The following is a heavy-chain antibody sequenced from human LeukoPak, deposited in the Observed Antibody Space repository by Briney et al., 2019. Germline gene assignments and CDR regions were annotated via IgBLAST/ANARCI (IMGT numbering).Heavy chain of an antibody. V-gene: IGHV3-30*04. CDR2: ISYDGSNK. CDR3: ASKWELLK. CDR1: GFTFSGFA. D-gene: IGHD1-26*01. J-gene: IGHJ4*02. Sequence: GGSLRPSFAASGFTFSGFAMHWFGKAQGKGLEWVAVISYDGSNKYYADSVKGRFTISRDNSKNTLYLQMNSLRAEDTAVYYCASKWELLKWGQGTLVTVSS.